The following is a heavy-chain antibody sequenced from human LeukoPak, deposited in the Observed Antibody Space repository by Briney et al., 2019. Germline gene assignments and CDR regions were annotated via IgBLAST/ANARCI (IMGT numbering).Heavy chain of an antibody. J-gene: IGHJ6*02. CDR2: INPSGGST. CDR1: GYTFTSYY. D-gene: IGHD2-2*01. CDR3: ARGEPEPNYSSTSCSPTHYYGMDV. Sequence: GASVKVSCKASGYTFTSYYMHWVRQAPGQGLEWMGIINPSGGSTSYAQKFQGRVTMTRDTSTSTVYMELSSLRSEDTAVYYCARGEPEPNYSSTSCSPTHYYGMDVWGQGTTVTVSS. V-gene: IGHV1-46*01.